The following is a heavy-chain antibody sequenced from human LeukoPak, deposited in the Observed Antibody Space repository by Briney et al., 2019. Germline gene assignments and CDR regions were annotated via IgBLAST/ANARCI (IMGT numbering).Heavy chain of an antibody. CDR3: ARTHYDSSGYSIYYYGMDV. D-gene: IGHD3-22*01. Sequence: GASVTVSCKASGGTFSSYAISWVRQAPGQGLEWMGGIIPIFGTANYAQKFQGRVTITADESTSTAYMELSSLRSEDTAVYYCARTHYDSSGYSIYYYGMDVWGQGTTVTVSS. CDR1: GGTFSSYA. J-gene: IGHJ6*02. V-gene: IGHV1-69*13. CDR2: IIPIFGTA.